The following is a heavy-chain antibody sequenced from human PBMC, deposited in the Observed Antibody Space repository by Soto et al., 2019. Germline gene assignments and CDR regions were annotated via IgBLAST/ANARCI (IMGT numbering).Heavy chain of an antibody. CDR2: ITRNSDI. V-gene: IGHV3-21*01. CDR1: GFTFSSYS. Sequence: GGSLRLSCAASGFTFSSYSIHWVRQAPGKGLKWVSAITRNSDIYYADSVKGRFTISGDNAQNSVSLQMNSLRAEDTAVYYCAREETAWPLAYGLDVWGQGTTVTVSS. J-gene: IGHJ6*02. CDR3: AREETAWPLAYGLDV. D-gene: IGHD2-21*02.